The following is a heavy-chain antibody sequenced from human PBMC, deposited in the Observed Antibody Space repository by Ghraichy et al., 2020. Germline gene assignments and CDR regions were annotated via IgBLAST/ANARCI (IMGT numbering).Heavy chain of an antibody. Sequence: GGSLRLSCAASGFSFSDYYMSWIRQAPGKGLEWVSYISGTGLSTNYADSVRGRFTVSRDNAKNSLYLQMNSLRADDTAVYYCARSPHSSGWDWGGYWGQGTLVTVSS. V-gene: IGHV3-11*06. D-gene: IGHD6-19*01. CDR3: ARSPHSSGWDWGGY. CDR1: GFSFSDYY. CDR2: ISGTGLST. J-gene: IGHJ4*02.